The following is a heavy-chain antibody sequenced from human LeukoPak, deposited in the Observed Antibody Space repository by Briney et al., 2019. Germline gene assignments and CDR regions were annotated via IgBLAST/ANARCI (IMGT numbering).Heavy chain of an antibody. V-gene: IGHV3-23*01. D-gene: IGHD4-23*01. CDR2: TNPSGGDT. Sequence: PGGSLRLSCAASGFTFSSYGMSWVRQAPGKGLEWVSATNPSGGDTYYADSVKGRLTISRDNSKNTLYLQVNSLRVEDTAVYYCAKRSDYAGDSNYFDYWGQGTLVTVSS. CDR3: AKRSDYAGDSNYFDY. J-gene: IGHJ4*02. CDR1: GFTFSSYG.